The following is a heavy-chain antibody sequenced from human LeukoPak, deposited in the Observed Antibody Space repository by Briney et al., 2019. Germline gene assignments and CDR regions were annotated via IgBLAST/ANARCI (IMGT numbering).Heavy chain of an antibody. J-gene: IGHJ4*02. CDR3: ARVPGITMTGGFDY. CDR2: IYSDGRT. CDR1: GFTVSSNY. Sequence: QPGGSLRPSCAASGFTVSSNYMSWVRQAPGKGLEWVSVIYSDGRTYYADSVKGRFTISRDNSKNTLYLQMDSLRAEDTAVYYCARVPGITMTGGFDYWGQGTLVTVSS. D-gene: IGHD6-19*01. V-gene: IGHV3-53*05.